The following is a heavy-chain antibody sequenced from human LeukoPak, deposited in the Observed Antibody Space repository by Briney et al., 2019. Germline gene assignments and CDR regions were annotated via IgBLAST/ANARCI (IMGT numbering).Heavy chain of an antibody. CDR1: GFTFSSYG. Sequence: PGGSLRLSCAASGFTFSSYGMHWVRQAPGKGLEWVAVIWYDGSNKYYADSVKGRFTISRDNSKNTLYLQMNGLRAEDTAVYYCAKDLDSNYFDYWGQGTLVTVSS. CDR3: AKDLDSNYFDY. J-gene: IGHJ4*02. V-gene: IGHV3-33*06. D-gene: IGHD3-22*01. CDR2: IWYDGSNK.